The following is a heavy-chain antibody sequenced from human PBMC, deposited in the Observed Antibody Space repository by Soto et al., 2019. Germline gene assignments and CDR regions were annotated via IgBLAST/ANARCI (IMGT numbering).Heavy chain of an antibody. D-gene: IGHD1-26*01. CDR1: GDSVSINSAA. J-gene: IGHJ6*04. CDR2: IYFRSSWYS. V-gene: IGHV6-1*01. Sequence: QVQLQQSGPGLVKPSQTLSLTCAISGDSVSINSAAWNWVRQSPSRGLEWLGRIYFRSSWYSNYGLSVTSRITINPDTSQNQFSLQLNSVTPVDTAVYYCARDPPFSSGALDVWGKGNTVTVSS. CDR3: ARDPPFSSGALDV.